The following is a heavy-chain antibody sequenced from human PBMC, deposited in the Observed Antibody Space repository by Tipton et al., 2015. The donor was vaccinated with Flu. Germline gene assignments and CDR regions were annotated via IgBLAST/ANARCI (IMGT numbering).Heavy chain of an antibody. CDR2: TSYDGSNK. CDR1: GFTFSSYA. V-gene: IGHV3-30-3*01. CDR3: ARAIVVAGSWFDP. Sequence: SLRLSCAASGFTFSSYAMHWVRQAPGKGLEWVAVTSYDGSNKYYADSVKGRFTISRDNSKNTLYLQMNSLRAEDTAVYYCARAIVVAGSWFDPWGQGTLVTASS. J-gene: IGHJ5*02. D-gene: IGHD6-19*01.